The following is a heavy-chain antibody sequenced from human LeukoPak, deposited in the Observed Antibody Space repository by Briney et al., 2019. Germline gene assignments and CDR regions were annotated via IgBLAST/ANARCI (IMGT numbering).Heavy chain of an antibody. CDR2: ISGSGGST. J-gene: IGHJ4*02. CDR1: GGSISSYY. D-gene: IGHD5-18*01. CDR3: ARESGYSYGYYFDY. V-gene: IGHV3-23*01. Sequence: ETLSLTCTVSGGSISSYYWSWIRQPPGKGLEWVSAISGSGGSTYYADSVKGRFTISRDNAKNSLYLQMNSLRAEDTAVYYCARESGYSYGYYFDYWGQGTLVTVSS.